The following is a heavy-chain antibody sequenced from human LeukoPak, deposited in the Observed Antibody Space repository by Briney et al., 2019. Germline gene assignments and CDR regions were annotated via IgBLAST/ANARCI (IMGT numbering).Heavy chain of an antibody. CDR2: IRSKAYGGTT. J-gene: IGHJ4*02. V-gene: IGHV3-49*04. D-gene: IGHD5-24*01. CDR1: GFTFGDYA. CDR3: TREDGYNRRFDY. Sequence: GGPLRLSCTASGFTFGDYAMSWVRQAPGKGLEWVGFIRSKAYGGTTEYAASVKGRFNISRDESKTLAYLQMNVLQTEDTAVYYCTREDGYNRRFDYWGQGTLVTVSS.